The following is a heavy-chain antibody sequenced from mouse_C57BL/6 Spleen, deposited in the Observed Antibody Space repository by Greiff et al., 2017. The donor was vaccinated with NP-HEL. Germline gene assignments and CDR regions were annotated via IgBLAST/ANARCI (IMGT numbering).Heavy chain of an antibody. J-gene: IGHJ1*03. D-gene: IGHD1-1*01. CDR1: GYAFTNYL. CDR2: INPGSGGT. V-gene: IGHV1-54*01. CDR3: ARFITTVGYFDV. Sequence: VQLQQSGAELVRPGTSVKVSCKASGYAFTNYLIEWVKQKPGQGLEWIGVINPGSGGTNYNEKFKGKATLTADKSSSTAYMQLSSLTSEDSAVYFCARFITTVGYFDVWGTGTTVTVSS.